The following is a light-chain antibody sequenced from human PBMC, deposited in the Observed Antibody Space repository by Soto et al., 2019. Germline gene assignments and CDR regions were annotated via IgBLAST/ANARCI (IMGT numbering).Light chain of an antibody. V-gene: IGLV1-44*01. J-gene: IGLJ1*01. Sequence: QSVLTQPPSASGTPGQRVTISCSGSSSNIGSNTVNWYQQLPGTAPKLMIYDVSERPSGVPDRFSGSKSGNTASLTISGLQAEDEADYYCCSYAGTYTGVFGTGTKVTVL. CDR3: CSYAGTYTGV. CDR1: SSNIGSNT. CDR2: DVS.